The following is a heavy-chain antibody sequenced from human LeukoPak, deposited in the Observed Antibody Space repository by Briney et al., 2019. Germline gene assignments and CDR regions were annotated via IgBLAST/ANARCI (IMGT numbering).Heavy chain of an antibody. V-gene: IGHV3-11*01. CDR1: GFTFSDYY. D-gene: IGHD1-26*01. CDR3: AKSGELLPRWFDY. J-gene: IGHJ4*02. CDR2: ISSSGSTI. Sequence: GGSLRLSCAASGFTFSDYYMSWIRQAPGKGLEWVSYISSSGSTIYYADSVKGRFTISRDNSKNTLYLQMNSLRAEDTAVYYCAKSGELLPRWFDYWGQGTLVTVSS.